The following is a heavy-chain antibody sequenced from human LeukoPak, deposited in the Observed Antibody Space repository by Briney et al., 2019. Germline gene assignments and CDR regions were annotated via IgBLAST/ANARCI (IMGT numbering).Heavy chain of an antibody. D-gene: IGHD1-26*01. CDR2: INPNSGGT. CDR1: GYTFTGYY. J-gene: IGHJ6*02. Sequence: GASVKVSCRASGYTFTGYYMHWVRQAPGQGLEWMGWINPNSGGTNYAQKFQGRVTMTRDTSISTAYMELSRLRSDDTAVYYCAVGGATLDYYGMDVWGQGTTVTVSS. CDR3: AVGGATLDYYGMDV. V-gene: IGHV1-2*02.